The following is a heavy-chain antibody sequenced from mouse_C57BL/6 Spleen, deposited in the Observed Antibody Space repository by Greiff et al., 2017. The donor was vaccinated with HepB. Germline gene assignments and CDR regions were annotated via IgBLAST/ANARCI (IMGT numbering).Heavy chain of an antibody. CDR2: IDPSDSET. CDR3: ARGDYDVYFDY. V-gene: IGHV1-52*01. Sequence: QVQLQQPGAELVRPGSSVKLSCKASGYTFTSYWMHWVKQRPIQGLEWIGNIDPSDSETHYNQKFKDKATLTVDKSSSTAYMQLSSLTSEDSAVYYCARGDYDVYFDYWGQGTTLTVSS. CDR1: GYTFTSYW. D-gene: IGHD2-4*01. J-gene: IGHJ2*01.